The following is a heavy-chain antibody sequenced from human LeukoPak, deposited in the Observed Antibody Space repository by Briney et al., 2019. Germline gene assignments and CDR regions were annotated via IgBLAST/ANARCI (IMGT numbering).Heavy chain of an antibody. D-gene: IGHD1-26*01. CDR1: GFTLSSYW. J-gene: IGHJ4*02. V-gene: IGHV3-53*01. Sequence: PGGSLRLSCVASGFTLSSYWTSWVRQAPGKGLEWVSVIYSGGSTFYADSVKGRFTISRDNSKNTLFLQMHSLRAEDTAVYYCARGAIFVGGVGAQDYWGQGTLVTVSS. CDR3: ARGAIFVGGVGAQDY. CDR2: IYSGGST.